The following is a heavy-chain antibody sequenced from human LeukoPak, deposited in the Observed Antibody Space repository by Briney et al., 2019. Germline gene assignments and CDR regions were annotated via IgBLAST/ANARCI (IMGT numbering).Heavy chain of an antibody. Sequence: ASVKVSCKASGYTFTSYYMHWVRQAPGQGLEWMGIINPSGGSTSYAQKFQGRVTMTRDMSTSTVYMELSSLRSEDTAVYYCARGYYGSGTPSVYYMDVWGKGSTVTISS. CDR1: GYTFTSYY. D-gene: IGHD3-10*01. CDR2: INPSGGST. V-gene: IGHV1-46*01. CDR3: ARGYYGSGTPSVYYMDV. J-gene: IGHJ6*03.